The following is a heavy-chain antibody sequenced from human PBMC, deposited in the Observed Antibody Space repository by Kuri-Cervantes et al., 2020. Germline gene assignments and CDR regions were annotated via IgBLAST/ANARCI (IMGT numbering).Heavy chain of an antibody. CDR1: GYTFNNYG. CDR2: VSAYNGNT. Sequence: ASVKVSCKASGYTFNNYGISWVRQAPGQGLEWVGWVSAYNGNTNYAQKFQGRVTMTRDSSISTAYMELCGLRSEDTAVYYCARAPSWNWNDPYWFGPWGQGTLVTVSS. D-gene: IGHD1-1*01. J-gene: IGHJ5*02. V-gene: IGHV1-18*01. CDR3: ARAPSWNWNDPYWFGP.